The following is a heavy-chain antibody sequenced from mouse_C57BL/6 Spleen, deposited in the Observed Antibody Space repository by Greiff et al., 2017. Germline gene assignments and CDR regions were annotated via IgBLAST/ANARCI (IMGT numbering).Heavy chain of an antibody. CDR3: ARDYGSSLGY. CDR2: IYPGSGNT. D-gene: IGHD1-1*01. V-gene: IGHV1-84*01. CDR1: GYTFTDYY. J-gene: IGHJ2*01. Sequence: QVQLKQSGPELVKPGASVKISCKASGYTFTDYYINWVKQRPGKGLEWIGWIYPGSGNTKYNETFKGKATLTVDTSSSTAYMQLSSLTSEDSAVYFCARDYGSSLGYWGQGTTLTVSS.